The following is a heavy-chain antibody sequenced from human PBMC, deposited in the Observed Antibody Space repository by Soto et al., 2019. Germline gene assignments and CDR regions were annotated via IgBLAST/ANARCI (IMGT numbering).Heavy chain of an antibody. V-gene: IGHV3-53*05. Sequence: GGSLRLSCAASGFTVSSSQMTWVRQAPGKALEWVSVIFIGGTTQYAVSVKGRFTISRDYSKNTLYLQMSSLRAEDTAVYYCVKPEDTAMVKDFDYWGQGTLVTVSS. D-gene: IGHD5-18*01. J-gene: IGHJ4*02. CDR1: GFTVSSSQ. CDR3: VKPEDTAMVKDFDY. CDR2: IFIGGTT.